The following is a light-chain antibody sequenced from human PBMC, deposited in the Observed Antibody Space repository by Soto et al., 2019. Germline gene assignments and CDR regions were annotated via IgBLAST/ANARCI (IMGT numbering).Light chain of an antibody. CDR1: QTVTTFY. CDR3: QQYGSSTGLT. Sequence: DIVLTQSPGTLSLSPGQRATLSCRASQTVTTFYLAWYQQKPGQAPRLLIYGASSRATGIPDRFSGSGSGTDFTLTIIRLEPEDCAVYYCQQYGSSTGLTFGGGTKVEI. J-gene: IGKJ4*01. V-gene: IGKV3-20*01. CDR2: GAS.